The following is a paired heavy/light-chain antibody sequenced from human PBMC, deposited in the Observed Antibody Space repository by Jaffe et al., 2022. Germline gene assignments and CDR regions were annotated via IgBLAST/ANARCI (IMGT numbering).Heavy chain of an antibody. CDR1: GFTFSSYS. D-gene: IGHD1-20*01. J-gene: IGHJ3*02. V-gene: IGHV3-48*01. Sequence: EVQLVESGGALVQPGGSLRLSCAASGFTFSSYSMNWVRQAPGKGLEWVSYISSSSVTMYSADSLKGRFTISRDNAKNSLYLQMNSLRADDTAVYYCARDPGYNWNDPGAFDIWGQGTMVTVSS. CDR3: ARDPGYNWNDPGAFDI. CDR2: ISSSSVTM.
Light chain of an antibody. CDR2: GSS. J-gene: IGKJ4*01. CDR3: QQYGRSPLT. CDR1: QTVSSSA. Sequence: EIVLTQSPGSLSLSPGERATLSCRTSQTVSSSAFAWYQQKLGQAPRLLIYGSSSRATGIPDRFSGSGSGTDFTLTISRLEPEDFAVYYCQQYGRSPLTFGGGTKVEIK. V-gene: IGKV3-20*01.